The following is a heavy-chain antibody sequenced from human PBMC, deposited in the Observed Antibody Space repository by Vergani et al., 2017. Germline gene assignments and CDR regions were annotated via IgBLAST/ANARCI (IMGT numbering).Heavy chain of an antibody. D-gene: IGHD1-26*01. CDR2: ISSSSSYI. CDR3: AREGEGGSYETDY. CDR1: GFTFSSYS. V-gene: IGHV3-21*01. Sequence: VQLVESGGGLVKPGGSLRLSCAASGFTFSSYSMNWVRQAPGKGLEWVSSISSSSSYIYYADSVKGRFTISRDNAKNSLYLQMNSLRAEDTAVYYCAREGEGGSYETDYWGQGTLVTVSS. J-gene: IGHJ4*02.